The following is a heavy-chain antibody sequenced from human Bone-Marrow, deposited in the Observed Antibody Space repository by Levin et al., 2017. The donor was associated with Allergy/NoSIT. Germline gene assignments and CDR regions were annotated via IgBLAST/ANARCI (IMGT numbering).Heavy chain of an antibody. V-gene: IGHV3-66*01. CDR2: IYSGGDT. CDR1: GFTVSRNY. Sequence: PGESLKISCAASGFTVSRNYMSWVRQAPGKGLEWVSLIYSGGDTQYADSVKGRFTISRDNSKNTLYLQMNSLRVDDTAVYYCARDGPGTATGTTWGQGTLVTVSS. D-gene: IGHD1-7*01. J-gene: IGHJ4*02. CDR3: ARDGPGTATGTT.